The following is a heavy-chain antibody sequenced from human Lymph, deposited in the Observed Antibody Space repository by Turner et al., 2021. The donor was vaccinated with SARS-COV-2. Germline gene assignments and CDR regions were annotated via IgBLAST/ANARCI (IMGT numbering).Heavy chain of an antibody. D-gene: IGHD3-9*01. CDR3: ARSNFDWLFSPDWFDP. CDR1: GYTFTNYG. CDR2: ISSNNDNT. J-gene: IGHJ5*02. Sequence: QVQLVQSGAEVNKPGASVKVSCKASGYTFTNYGISWVRQAPGEGLEWMGWISSNNDNTNYAQKLQGRVTMTTDTSTSTAYMELRSLRSDDTAVYYCARSNFDWLFSPDWFDPWGQGTLVIVS. V-gene: IGHV1-18*01.